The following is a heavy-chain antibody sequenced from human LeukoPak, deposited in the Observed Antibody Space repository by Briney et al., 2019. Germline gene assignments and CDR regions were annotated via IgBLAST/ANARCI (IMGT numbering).Heavy chain of an antibody. J-gene: IGHJ4*02. CDR3: ARENWYLDY. V-gene: IGHV3-74*01. CDR1: GFTFSRYW. D-gene: IGHD1-1*01. Sequence: GGSLRLSRAASGFTFSRYWMHWVRQAPGKGLVWVSRIHSDGSGTNYADSVKGRFTISRDNAKNTLYLQMNSLRAEDTAVYYCARENWYLDYWGQGTLVTVSS. CDR2: IHSDGSGT.